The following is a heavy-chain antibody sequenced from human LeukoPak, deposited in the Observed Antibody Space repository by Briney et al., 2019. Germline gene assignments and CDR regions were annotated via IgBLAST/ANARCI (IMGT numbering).Heavy chain of an antibody. D-gene: IGHD3-3*01. CDR1: GFTFSSYW. Sequence: GGSLRLSCAASGFTFSSYWMHWVRHAPGKGLVWVSRINSDGSSTSYADSVKGRFTISRDNAKNTLYLQMNSLRAEDTAVYYCARDRYDFWSGYVMNYYYYYMDVWGKGTTVTVSS. CDR3: ARDRYDFWSGYVMNYYYYYMDV. J-gene: IGHJ6*03. V-gene: IGHV3-74*01. CDR2: INSDGSST.